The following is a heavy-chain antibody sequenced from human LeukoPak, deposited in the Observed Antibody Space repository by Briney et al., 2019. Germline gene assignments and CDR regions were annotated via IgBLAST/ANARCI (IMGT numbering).Heavy chain of an antibody. V-gene: IGHV3-11*04. D-gene: IGHD5-18*01. J-gene: IGHJ4*02. CDR2: ISSSGSTT. CDR3: ARNAEDTRPHYSDY. Sequence: GGSLRLSCAASGFTFSDYYMSWIRQAPGKGLEWVSYISSSGSTTYYADSVKGRFTISRDNAKSSLYLQMNSLRAEDTAVYYCARNAEDTRPHYSDYWGQGTLVTVSS. CDR1: GFTFSDYY.